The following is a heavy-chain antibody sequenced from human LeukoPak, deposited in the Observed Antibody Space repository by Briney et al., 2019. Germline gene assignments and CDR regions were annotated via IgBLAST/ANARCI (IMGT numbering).Heavy chain of an antibody. V-gene: IGHV4-34*01. D-gene: IGHD3-10*01. J-gene: IGHJ6*02. CDR2: INHSGST. CDR3: ARVRGSYYYYYGMDV. Sequence: SETLSLTCAVYGGSFSGYYWSWIRQPPGKGLEWIGEINHSGSTNYNPSLKSRVTISVDTSKNQFSLKLSSVTAADTAVYYCARVRGSYYYYYGMDVWGQGTTVTVSS. CDR1: GGSFSGYY.